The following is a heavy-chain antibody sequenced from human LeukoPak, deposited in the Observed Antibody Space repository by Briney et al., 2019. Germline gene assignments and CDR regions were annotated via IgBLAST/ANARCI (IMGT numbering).Heavy chain of an antibody. J-gene: IGHJ3*02. CDR1: GFTFDDYA. Sequence: PGGSLRLSCAASGFTFDDYAMVWVRQAPGKGLEWVSGISWNSGSIGYADSVKGRFTISRDNAKNSLYLQMNSLRAEDTALYYCAKDIYYDILTGYDLMGAFDIWGQGTMVTVSS. CDR3: AKDIYYDILTGYDLMGAFDI. D-gene: IGHD3-9*01. V-gene: IGHV3-9*01. CDR2: ISWNSGSI.